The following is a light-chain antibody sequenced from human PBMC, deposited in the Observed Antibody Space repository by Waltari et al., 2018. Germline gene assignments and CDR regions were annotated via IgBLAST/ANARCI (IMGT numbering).Light chain of an antibody. CDR3: QQYNDWPPTWT. CDR1: QSLGSN. CDR2: AAS. V-gene: IGKV3-15*01. Sequence: EIAMTQSPATLSVSPGERATLSCRASQSLGSNLAGYQQKPGQAPRLLIYAASTRATGIPARFSGSGSGTEFTLTISSLQSEDFAIYYCQQYNDWPPTWTFGQGTKVEIK. J-gene: IGKJ1*01.